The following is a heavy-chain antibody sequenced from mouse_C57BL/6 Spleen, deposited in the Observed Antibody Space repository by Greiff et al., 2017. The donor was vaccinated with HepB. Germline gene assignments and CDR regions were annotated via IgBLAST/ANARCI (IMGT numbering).Heavy chain of an antibody. Sequence: VKLMESGPGLVAPSQSLSITCTVSGFSLTSYGVHWVRQPPGKGLEWLVVIWSDGSTTYNSALKSRLSISKDNSKSQVFLKMNSLQTDDTAMYYCARSLLSHYAMDYWGQGTSVTVSS. CDR3: ARSLLSHYAMDY. CDR2: IWSDGST. D-gene: IGHD1-1*02. J-gene: IGHJ4*01. CDR1: GFSLTSYG. V-gene: IGHV2-6*03.